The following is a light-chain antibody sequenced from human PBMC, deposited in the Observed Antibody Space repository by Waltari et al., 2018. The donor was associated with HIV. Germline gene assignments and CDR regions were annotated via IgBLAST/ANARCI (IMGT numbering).Light chain of an antibody. CDR1: QNVDNW. J-gene: IGKJ5*01. V-gene: IGKV1-5*03. Sequence: DIQMTQSPVTLSVSVGDTVIITCRSSQNVDNWLAWYQQRPGSAPKVLIYKTSTLQTGVPSRFSGSGSGTEFSLTISSLQPDDFATYYCQQYKSFSLTFGQGTRLEIK. CDR2: KTS. CDR3: QQYKSFSLT.